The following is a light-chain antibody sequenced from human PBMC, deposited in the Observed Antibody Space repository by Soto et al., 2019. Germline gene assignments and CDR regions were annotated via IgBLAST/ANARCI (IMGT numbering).Light chain of an antibody. J-gene: IGKJ1*01. V-gene: IGKV3-15*01. CDR2: GAS. CDR1: QSISIN. Sequence: EIGLKQSPGTLSVSQGDRVTLSCRASQSISINLAWYQHKPGQAPRLLIHGASTRATGIPARFSGSGSGTEFTLTISSLQSEDFAVYYCQQYNNWPRTFGQGTKVDIK. CDR3: QQYNNWPRT.